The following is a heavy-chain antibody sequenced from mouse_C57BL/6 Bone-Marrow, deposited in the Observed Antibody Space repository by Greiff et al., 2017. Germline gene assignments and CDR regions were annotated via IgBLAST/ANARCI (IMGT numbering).Heavy chain of an antibody. D-gene: IGHD2-1*01. CDR3: ARNDGNHRFAY. V-gene: IGHV2-9-1*01. CDR2: IWTGGGT. J-gene: IGHJ3*01. Sequence: VKLVQSGPGLVAPSESLSITCTVSGFSLTSYAISWVRQPPGKGLEWLGVIWTGGGTNYNAALKYKLSLSNDNSKSQVFLKMNSLQTDDTARYYCARNDGNHRFAYWGQGTLVTVSA. CDR1: GFSLTSYA.